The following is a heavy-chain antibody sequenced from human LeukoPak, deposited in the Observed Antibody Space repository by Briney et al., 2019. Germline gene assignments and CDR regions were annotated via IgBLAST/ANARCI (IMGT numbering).Heavy chain of an antibody. CDR1: GFTFSGYA. Sequence: PGGSLRLSCAASGFTFSGYAMGWVRQAPGKGPEWVSAISASGGTTHYADSVKGRCTLSRDNSRTTLHLQLHSLRAEDTAIYYCAKGWLAPGPTYDYWGQGTLVTVSS. J-gene: IGHJ4*02. CDR3: AKGWLAPGPTYDY. D-gene: IGHD5-12*01. V-gene: IGHV3-23*01. CDR2: ISASGGTT.